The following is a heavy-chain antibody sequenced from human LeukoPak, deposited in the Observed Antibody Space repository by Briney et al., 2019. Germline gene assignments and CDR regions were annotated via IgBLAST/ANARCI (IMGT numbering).Heavy chain of an antibody. V-gene: IGHV3-23*01. CDR3: ARGYCRGTSCNRYTFDM. CDR2: ISGSGGST. D-gene: IGHD2-2*01. J-gene: IGHJ3*02. Sequence: GGSLRLSCAASGFTFSTYSMNWVRQAPGKGLEWVSAISGSGGSTYYADSVKGRFTISRDNSKNTLYLQMNSLRAEDTAVYYCARGYCRGTSCNRYTFDMWGQGTMVTVSS. CDR1: GFTFSTYS.